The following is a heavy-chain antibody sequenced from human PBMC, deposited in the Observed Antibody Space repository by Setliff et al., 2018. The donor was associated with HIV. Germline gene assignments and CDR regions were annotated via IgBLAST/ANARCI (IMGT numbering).Heavy chain of an antibody. V-gene: IGHV3-20*04. D-gene: IGHD5-18*01. CDR1: GFTFSNYA. CDR3: ARDHGYSYGTIDY. J-gene: IGHJ4*02. CDR2: INWNGGST. Sequence: PGGSLRLSCAVSGFTFSNYAMSWVRQAPGKWLEWVSGINWNGGSTGYADSVKGRFTISRDNAKNSLYLQMHSLRAEDTAVYYSARDHGYSYGTIDYWGQGTLVTVS.